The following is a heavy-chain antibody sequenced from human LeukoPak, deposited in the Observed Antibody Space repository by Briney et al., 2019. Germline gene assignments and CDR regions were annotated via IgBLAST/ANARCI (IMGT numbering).Heavy chain of an antibody. CDR2: IYHSGST. D-gene: IGHD2-2*01. V-gene: IGHV4-39*01. CDR3: ARPQVPAAMRGWFDP. J-gene: IGHJ5*02. Sequence: SETLSLTCTVSGGSISSSSYYWGWIRQPPGKGLEWIVSIYHSGSTYYNPSLKSRVTISVDTSKNQFSLKLSSVTAADTAVYYCARPQVPAAMRGWFDPWGQGTLVTVSS. CDR1: GGSISSSSYY.